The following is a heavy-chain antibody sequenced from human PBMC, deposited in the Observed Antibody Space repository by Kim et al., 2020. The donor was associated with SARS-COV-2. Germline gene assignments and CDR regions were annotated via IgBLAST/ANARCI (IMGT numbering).Heavy chain of an antibody. CDR2: ISYSGNS. Sequence: SETLSLTCSVSGGSIRSGGKFWTWIRQHPAKGLDWIGYISYSGNSHYSPSLRSRVSISLQTSENQFSLELTSVTAADTAVYYCAIGQPLDYWGQGILVTV. J-gene: IGHJ4*02. D-gene: IGHD2-2*01. V-gene: IGHV4-31*03. CDR3: AIGQPLDY. CDR1: GGSIRSGGKF.